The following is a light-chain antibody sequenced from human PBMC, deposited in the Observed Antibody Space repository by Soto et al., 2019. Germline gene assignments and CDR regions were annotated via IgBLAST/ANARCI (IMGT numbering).Light chain of an antibody. CDR3: VAWDDSLNGRV. CDR2: ANN. Sequence: QSALTQPPSASGTPGQRVTISCSGSTSSIGSNIVNWYQQLPGTAPKLLIYANNQRPSGVPDRFSGSKSGTSASLVISGLQSEDEADYYCVAWDDSLNGRVFGGGTKLTVL. V-gene: IGLV1-44*01. J-gene: IGLJ2*01. CDR1: TSSIGSNI.